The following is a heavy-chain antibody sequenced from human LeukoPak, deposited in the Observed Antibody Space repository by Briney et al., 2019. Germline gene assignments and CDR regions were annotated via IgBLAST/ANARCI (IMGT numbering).Heavy chain of an antibody. D-gene: IGHD5-12*01. CDR3: ARMYSGYERDY. V-gene: IGHV3-48*01. J-gene: IGHJ4*02. CDR2: ISSSSSTI. CDR1: GFTFSSYS. Sequence: QTGGSLRLSCAASGFTFSSYSMNWVRQAPGKGLEWVSYISSSSSTIYYADSVKGRFTISRDNAKNSLYLQMNSLRAEDTAVYYCARMYSGYERDYWGQGTLVTVSS.